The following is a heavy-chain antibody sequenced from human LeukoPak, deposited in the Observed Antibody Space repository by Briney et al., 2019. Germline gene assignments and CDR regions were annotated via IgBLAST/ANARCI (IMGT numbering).Heavy chain of an antibody. Sequence: PSETLSLTCTVSGGSISSYYWSWIRQPPGKGLEWIGYIYYSGSTNYNPSLKSRVTISVDTSKNQFSLKLSSVTAADTAVYYCARGGYNNFGYWGQGTLVTVSS. D-gene: IGHD1-14*01. J-gene: IGHJ4*02. CDR2: IYYSGST. CDR3: ARGGYNNFGY. V-gene: IGHV4-59*01. CDR1: GGSISSYY.